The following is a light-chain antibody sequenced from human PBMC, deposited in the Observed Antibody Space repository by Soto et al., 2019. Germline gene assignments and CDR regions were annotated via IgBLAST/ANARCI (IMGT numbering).Light chain of an antibody. CDR1: TGAVTSGYY. CDR3: LLYYGGAPV. CDR2: STS. J-gene: IGLJ3*02. Sequence: VVTQEPSLTVSPGGTVTLTCASSTGAVTSGYYPNWFQQKPGQAPRALIYSTSNKQSWTPARFSGSLLGGKAALTLSGVQPEDEAEYYCLLYYGGAPVFGGGTKLTVL. V-gene: IGLV7-43*01.